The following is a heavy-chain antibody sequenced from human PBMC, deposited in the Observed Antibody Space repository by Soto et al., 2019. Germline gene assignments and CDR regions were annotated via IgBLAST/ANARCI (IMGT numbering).Heavy chain of an antibody. V-gene: IGHV1-8*01. Sequence: ASVEVACKASGYTFTSYDINWVLQATGQGLEWMGWMNPNSGNTGYAQKFQGRVTMTRNTSISTAYMELSSLRSEDTAVYYCARVRCSGGSCYRPYYGMDVWGQGTTVTVSS. CDR2: MNPNSGNT. CDR1: GYTFTSYD. CDR3: ARVRCSGGSCYRPYYGMDV. D-gene: IGHD2-15*01. J-gene: IGHJ6*02.